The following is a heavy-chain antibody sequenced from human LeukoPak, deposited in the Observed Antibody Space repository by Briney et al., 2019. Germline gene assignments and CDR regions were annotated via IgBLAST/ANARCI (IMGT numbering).Heavy chain of an antibody. V-gene: IGHV4-34*01. D-gene: IGHD3-10*01. Sequence: SETLSLTCAVYGGSFSGYYWSWIRQPPGKGLEWIGEINHSGSSNYNPSLKSRVTISVDTSKNQFSLKLSSVTAADTAVYYCASKGQDGSGAYYYYYYMDVWGKGTTVTVSS. CDR1: GGSFSGYY. CDR3: ASKGQDGSGAYYYYYYMDV. CDR2: INHSGSS. J-gene: IGHJ6*03.